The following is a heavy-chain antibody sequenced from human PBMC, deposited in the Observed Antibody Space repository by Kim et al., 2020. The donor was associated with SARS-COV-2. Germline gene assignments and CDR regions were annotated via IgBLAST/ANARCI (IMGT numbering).Heavy chain of an antibody. CDR2: ISYDGSNK. Sequence: GRSLRLSCAASGFTFSSYGMHWVRQAPGKGLEWVAVISYDGSNKYYADSVKGRFTISRDNSKNTLYLQMTSLRAEDTAVYYCAKDWLQTVYYYGMDVWG. J-gene: IGHJ6*02. V-gene: IGHV3-30*18. CDR3: AKDWLQTVYYYGMDV. CDR1: GFTFSSYG. D-gene: IGHD5-18*01.